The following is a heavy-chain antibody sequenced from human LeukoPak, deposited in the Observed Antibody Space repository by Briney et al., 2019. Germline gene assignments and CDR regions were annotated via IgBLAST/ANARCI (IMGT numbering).Heavy chain of an antibody. CDR1: GFTFSSYW. V-gene: IGHV3-7*03. CDR3: ARAPYDSSGYYYDQ. Sequence: GGSLRLSCAASGFTFSSYWMSWVRQAPGKGLEWVANIKQDGSEKYYVDSVKGRFTISRDNSKNTLYLQMDSLRAEGTAVYYCARAPYDSSGYYYDQWGQGTLVTVSS. J-gene: IGHJ5*02. D-gene: IGHD3-22*01. CDR2: IKQDGSEK.